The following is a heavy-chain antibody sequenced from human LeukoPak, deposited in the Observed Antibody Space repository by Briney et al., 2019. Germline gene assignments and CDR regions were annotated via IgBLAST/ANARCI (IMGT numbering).Heavy chain of an antibody. CDR1: GDSISNYY. Sequence: SETLSLTCTVSGDSISNYYWSWVRQPPGKGLEWIGYIYYSGSTNYNPSLKSRVSISADTSKNQFSLKLSPVTAADTAVYYCARLPPVGPGLDDYWGQGTLVTVSS. CDR3: ARLPPVGPGLDDY. CDR2: IYYSGST. V-gene: IGHV4-59*01. D-gene: IGHD3/OR15-3a*01. J-gene: IGHJ4*02.